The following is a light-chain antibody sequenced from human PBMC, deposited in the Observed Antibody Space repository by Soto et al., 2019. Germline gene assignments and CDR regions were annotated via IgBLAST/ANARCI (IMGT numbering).Light chain of an antibody. CDR1: QSVSSN. J-gene: IGKJ4*01. Sequence: EIVMTQSPATLSVSPGERATLSCRASQSVSSNLAWYQQKPGQAPRLLIYGASTSATGIPARFSGSGSGTEFTLTISSLQAVDFAVYYCQQYNDWPPLTFGGGTKVEIK. CDR3: QQYNDWPPLT. CDR2: GAS. V-gene: IGKV3-15*01.